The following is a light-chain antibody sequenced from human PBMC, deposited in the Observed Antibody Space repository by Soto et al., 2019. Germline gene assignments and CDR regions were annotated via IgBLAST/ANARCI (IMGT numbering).Light chain of an antibody. CDR3: QQYNDWPPWT. Sequence: EIVMTQSPATLSVSPGQRATLSCRASQSFSSNLAWYQQKPGQAPRLLIYGASTRATGIPARFSGSGSGTEFTLTISSLQSEHFAVYYCQQYNDWPPWTFGQGTKVEIX. CDR1: QSFSSN. CDR2: GAS. V-gene: IGKV3-15*01. J-gene: IGKJ1*01.